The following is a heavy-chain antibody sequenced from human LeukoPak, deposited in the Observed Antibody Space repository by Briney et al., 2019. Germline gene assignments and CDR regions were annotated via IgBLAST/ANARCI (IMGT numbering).Heavy chain of an antibody. J-gene: IGHJ5*02. CDR2: MYSGGSS. V-gene: IGHV3-66*04. CDR3: AGQPMGP. Sequence: PGGSLRLSCAASGFNVFNNYVSWVCQAPGKGLEWVSFMYSGGSSYYAESVKGRFSISRDRSTNTLYLQMNILRVEDTAVYYCAGQPMGPWGQGTLVIVSS. CDR1: GFNVFNNY.